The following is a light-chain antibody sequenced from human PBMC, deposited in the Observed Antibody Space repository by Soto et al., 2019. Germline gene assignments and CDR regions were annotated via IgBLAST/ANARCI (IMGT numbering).Light chain of an antibody. CDR1: QSVSSN. Sequence: EIVMTQSPATLSVSPGERATLSCRASQSVSSNLAWYQQKPGQAPRLLIYGASIRATGIPARFSGSGSGTKFTLTISSLQSEDFAVCYCQQYNNWPKTFGQGTKVDIK. CDR2: GAS. CDR3: QQYNNWPKT. V-gene: IGKV3D-15*01. J-gene: IGKJ1*01.